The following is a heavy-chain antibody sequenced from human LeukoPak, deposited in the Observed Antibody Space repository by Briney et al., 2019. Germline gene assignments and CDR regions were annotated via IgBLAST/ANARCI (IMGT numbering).Heavy chain of an antibody. J-gene: IGHJ4*02. Sequence: GGSLRLSCAASGFTFSSYEMNWVRQAPGKGLEWVSYISSSSGTTIYYADSVKGRFTISRDNAKNSLYLQMNSLRVEDTAVYYGAREARLGWGGEGGLVIVS. D-gene: IGHD6-19*01. CDR1: GFTFSSYE. CDR2: ISSSSGTTI. CDR3: AREARLGW. V-gene: IGHV3-48*03.